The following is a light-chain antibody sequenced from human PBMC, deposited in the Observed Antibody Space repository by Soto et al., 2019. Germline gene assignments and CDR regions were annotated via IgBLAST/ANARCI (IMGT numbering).Light chain of an antibody. Sequence: QSALTQPPSVSGAPGQRVTISCTGTSSNIGAGYDVPWYQQLPGTAPKLLIYGNSNRPSGVPDRFSGSKSGTSASLAITGRRDEEEADYYCQCYDSSLSGHVVFGGGTKLTVL. J-gene: IGLJ2*01. CDR1: SSNIGAGYD. CDR2: GNS. V-gene: IGLV1-40*01. CDR3: QCYDSSLSGHVV.